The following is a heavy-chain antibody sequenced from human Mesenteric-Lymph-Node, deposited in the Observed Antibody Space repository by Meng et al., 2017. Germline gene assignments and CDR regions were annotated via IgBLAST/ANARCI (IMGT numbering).Heavy chain of an antibody. CDR3: SRGPPSHQYFHH. CDR2: MNPNSGST. J-gene: IGHJ1*01. CDR1: GYTFTTYD. V-gene: IGHV1-8*03. D-gene: IGHD6-6*01. Sequence: ASVKVSCKASGYTFTTYDINWVRQATGQGLEWMGWMNPNSGSTGYAQKFQGRVTITRDTAMSTAYMELSSLRSEDTAMYYCSRGPPSHQYFHHWGQGTLVTVSS.